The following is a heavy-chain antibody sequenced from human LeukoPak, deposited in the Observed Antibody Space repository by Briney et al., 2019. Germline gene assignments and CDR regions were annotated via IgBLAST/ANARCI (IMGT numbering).Heavy chain of an antibody. D-gene: IGHD1-14*01. CDR1: GYSISSGYF. J-gene: IGHJ4*02. CDR3: AKPAKTDYADY. CDR2: IYQSETA. V-gene: IGHV4-38-2*02. Sequence: SETLSLTCTVSGYSISSGYFWGWMRQPPGKGLEWIGSIYQSETAHYNPSLKSRVTISVDTSKNQFSLKLRSVMAADTALYYCAKPAKTDYADYWGQGTLVTVSS.